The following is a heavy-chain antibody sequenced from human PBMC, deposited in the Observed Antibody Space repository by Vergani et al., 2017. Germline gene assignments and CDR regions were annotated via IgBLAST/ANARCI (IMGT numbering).Heavy chain of an antibody. V-gene: IGHV4-34*01. CDR2: INHSGST. CDR3: ARVAPIWGAAAGNYYYGMDV. J-gene: IGHJ6*02. CDR1: GGSFSGYY. D-gene: IGHD6-13*01. Sequence: QVQLQQWGAGLLKPSETLSLTCAVYGGSFSGYYWSWIRQPPGKGLEWIGKINHSGSTNYNPSLKSRVTISVDTSKNQFSLKLSSVTAADTAVYYCARVAPIWGAAAGNYYYGMDVWGQGTTVTVSS.